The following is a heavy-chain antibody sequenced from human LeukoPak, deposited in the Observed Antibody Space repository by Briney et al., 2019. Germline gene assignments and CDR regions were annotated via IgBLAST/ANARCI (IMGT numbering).Heavy chain of an antibody. CDR3: ARSRATMVRGSPNWNFDY. V-gene: IGHV4-39*07. J-gene: IGHJ4*02. CDR2: IYYSGST. CDR1: GGSISSSSYY. D-gene: IGHD3-10*01. Sequence: SETLSLICTVSGGSISSSSYYWGWIRQPPGKGLEWIGSIYYSGSTYYNPSLKSRVIILVDTSKNQFSLKLSSVTAADTAVYYCARSRATMVRGSPNWNFDYWGQGILVTVSS.